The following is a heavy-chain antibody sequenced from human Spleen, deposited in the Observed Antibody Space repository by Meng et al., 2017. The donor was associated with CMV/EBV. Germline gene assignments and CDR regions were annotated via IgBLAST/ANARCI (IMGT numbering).Heavy chain of an antibody. CDR1: GYTFNTYD. CDR2: MNANSGNT. D-gene: IGHD6-13*01. CDR3: ARTQIAVEAGGTKTKYYYYGLDV. Sequence: ASVKVSCKASGYTFNTYDINWARLATGQGLEWMGWMNANSGNTGYAQKFQGRVSMTRDTSTSTAYMELSSLRSEDTAVYFCARTQIAVEAGGTKTKYYYYGLDVWGQGTTVTVSS. V-gene: IGHV1-8*02. J-gene: IGHJ6*02.